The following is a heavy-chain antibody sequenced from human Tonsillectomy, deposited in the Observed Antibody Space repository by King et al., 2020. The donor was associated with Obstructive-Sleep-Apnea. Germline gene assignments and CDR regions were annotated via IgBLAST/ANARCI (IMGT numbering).Heavy chain of an antibody. CDR3: ATAITMVRGVIITGNWFDP. CDR2: FDPEDGET. CDR1: GYTLTELS. D-gene: IGHD3-10*01. J-gene: IGHJ5*02. Sequence: QLVQSGAEVKKPGASVKVSCKVSGYTLTELSMHWVRQAPGKGLEWMGGFDPEDGETIYAQKFQGRVTMTEDTSTDTAYMELSSLRSEDTAVYYCATAITMVRGVIITGNWFDPWGQGTLVTVSS. V-gene: IGHV1-24*01.